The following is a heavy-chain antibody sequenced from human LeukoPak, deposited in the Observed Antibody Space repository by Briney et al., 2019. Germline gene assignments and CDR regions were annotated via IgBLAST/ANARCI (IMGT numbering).Heavy chain of an antibody. D-gene: IGHD2-8*01. J-gene: IGHJ6*02. CDR2: IWYDGSNK. CDR1: GFTFSDHY. Sequence: GGSLRLSCAASGFTFSDHYMHWVRQAPGKGLEWVAVIWYDGSNKYYADSVKGRFTISRDNSKNTLYLQMNSLRAEDTAVYYCARSFVRTEVYYGMDVWGQGTTVTVSS. CDR3: ARSFVRTEVYYGMDV. V-gene: IGHV3-33*08.